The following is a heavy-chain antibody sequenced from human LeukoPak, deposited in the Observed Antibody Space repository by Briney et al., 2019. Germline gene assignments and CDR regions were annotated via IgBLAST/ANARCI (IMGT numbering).Heavy chain of an antibody. CDR3: ARGDPYSSSWYFDP. Sequence: SETLSLTCTVSGGSISSGDYYWSWIRQPPGKGLEWIGYIYYSGSTYYNPSLKSRVTISVDTSKNQFSLKLSSVTAADTAVYYCARGDPYSSSWYFDPWGQGTLVTVSS. J-gene: IGHJ5*02. D-gene: IGHD6-13*01. CDR2: IYYSGST. V-gene: IGHV4-30-4*01. CDR1: GGSISSGDYY.